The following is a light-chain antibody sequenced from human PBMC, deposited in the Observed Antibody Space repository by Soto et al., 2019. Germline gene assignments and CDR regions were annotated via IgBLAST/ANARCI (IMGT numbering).Light chain of an antibody. V-gene: IGLV1-44*01. Sequence: QSVLTQPPSASGTPGQRVTMSCSGSSSNIGVNTVSWYQQLPGTAPKLLIYRNNQRPSGVPARISGSKSGTSASLAISGLQSEDEADYYCASWDDSLNGWVLGGGTKLTVL. CDR3: ASWDDSLNGWV. CDR2: RNN. J-gene: IGLJ3*02. CDR1: SSNIGVNT.